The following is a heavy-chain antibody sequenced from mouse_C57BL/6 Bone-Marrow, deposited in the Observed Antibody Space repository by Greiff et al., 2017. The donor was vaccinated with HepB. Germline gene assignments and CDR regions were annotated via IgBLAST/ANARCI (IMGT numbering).Heavy chain of an antibody. CDR2: INPNYGTT. Sequence: VQLQQSGPELVKPGASVKISCKASGYSFTDYNMNWVKQSNGKSLEWIGVINPNYGTTSYNQKFKGKATLTVDQSYSTAYMQLNSLTSEDYAVYYCARGDLYGSTWFAYWGQGTLVTVSA. J-gene: IGHJ3*01. CDR3: ARGDLYGSTWFAY. CDR1: GYSFTDYN. D-gene: IGHD1-1*01. V-gene: IGHV1-39*01.